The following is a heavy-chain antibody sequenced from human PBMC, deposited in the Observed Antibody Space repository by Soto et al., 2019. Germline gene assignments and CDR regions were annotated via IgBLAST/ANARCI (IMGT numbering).Heavy chain of an antibody. D-gene: IGHD3-3*01. V-gene: IGHV4-30-4*01. CDR3: ARAPYLRFLEWLFDRFDP. Sequence: SLTCTVSGGSISSGDYYWSWIRQPPGKGLEWIGYIYYSGSTYYNPSLKSRVTISVDTSKNQFSLKLSSVTAADTAVYYCARAPYLRFLEWLFDRFDPWGQGTLVTVSS. J-gene: IGHJ5*02. CDR1: GGSISSGDYY. CDR2: IYYSGST.